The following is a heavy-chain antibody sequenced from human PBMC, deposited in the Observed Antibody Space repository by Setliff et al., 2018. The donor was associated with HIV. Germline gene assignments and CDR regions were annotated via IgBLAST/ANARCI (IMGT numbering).Heavy chain of an antibody. V-gene: IGHV1-18*01. J-gene: IGHJ3*02. CDR1: GYTFTSYG. Sequence: PAASVKVSCKASGYTFTSYGISWVRQAPGQGLEWMGWISGYNGITKYSQKLQGRVTMTTDTSTSTAYMELRSLRSDDTAVYYCARIKARDDAFDIWGQGTMVTVSS. CDR3: ARIKARDDAFDI. CDR2: ISGYNGIT.